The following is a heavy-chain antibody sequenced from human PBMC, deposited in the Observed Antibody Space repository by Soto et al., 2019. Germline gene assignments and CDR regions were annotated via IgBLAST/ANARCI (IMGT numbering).Heavy chain of an antibody. CDR1: GGSVSSGDFY. D-gene: IGHD4-4*01. J-gene: IGHJ4*02. V-gene: IGHV4-30-4*01. Sequence: QVQLQESGPGLVKPSQTLSLTCTVFGGSVSSGDFYWSWIRQPPGKGLEWIGYIYYSGSSYYHPSLKSRVIISVDASKNQFSLNMRSVTAADTAVYFCARGILDYSGHFDYWGRGTLVDVSS. CDR2: IYYSGSS. CDR3: ARGILDYSGHFDY.